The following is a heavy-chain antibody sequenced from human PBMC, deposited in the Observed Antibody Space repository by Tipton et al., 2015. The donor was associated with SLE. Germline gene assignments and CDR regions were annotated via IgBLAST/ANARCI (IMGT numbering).Heavy chain of an antibody. Sequence: LRLSCTVSGGSISSFYWSWIRQPPGKGLEWIGYIFYSGSTNYYPSLKSRVTMSVDTSKNQFSLTLSSVTAADTAIYYCARGNWNYQSYWGQGTLVTVPS. CDR2: IFYSGST. CDR1: GGSISSFY. V-gene: IGHV4-59*08. CDR3: ARGNWNYQSY. D-gene: IGHD1-7*01. J-gene: IGHJ4*02.